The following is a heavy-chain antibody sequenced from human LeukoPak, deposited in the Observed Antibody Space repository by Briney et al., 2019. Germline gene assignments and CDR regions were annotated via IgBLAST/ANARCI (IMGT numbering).Heavy chain of an antibody. V-gene: IGHV5-51*01. D-gene: IGHD3-10*01. CDR2: IYPGDSDT. CDR1: GYSFTSYW. CDR3: ARQKLTMVRGVIGPADY. J-gene: IGHJ4*02. Sequence: GESLKISCKGSGYSFTSYWIGWVRQMPGKGLEWMGIIYPGDSDTRYSPSFQVQVTISADKSISTAYLQWSSLKASDTAMYYCARQKLTMVRGVIGPADYWGQGTLVTVSS.